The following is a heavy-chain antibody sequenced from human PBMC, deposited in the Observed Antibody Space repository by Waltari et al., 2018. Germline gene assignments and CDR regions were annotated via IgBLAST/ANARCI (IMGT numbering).Heavy chain of an antibody. CDR1: GFTFGDYD. V-gene: IGHV3-9*01. CDR2: ISYNSHNM. CDR3: AKSRVRYFYGTDV. D-gene: IGHD3-10*01. Sequence: EVHLVESGGGLVQPGRSLRLSCAASGFTFGDYDMHWVRGSPGKGLEWVSSISYNSHNMAYADSVKGRFTISRDNAKNSLILEMNSLRTEDTALYYCAKSRVRYFYGTDVWGQGTTVTVSS. J-gene: IGHJ6*02.